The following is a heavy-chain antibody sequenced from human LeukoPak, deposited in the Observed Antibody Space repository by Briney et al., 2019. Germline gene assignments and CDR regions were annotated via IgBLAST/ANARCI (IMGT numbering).Heavy chain of an antibody. V-gene: IGHV4-4*07. CDR3: ARVVSWFGIYYYDY. CDR1: GGSISCYY. D-gene: IGHD3-10*01. CDR2: IYTSGST. Sequence: SETLSLTCTVSGGSISCYYWSWIRPPAGKGLEWIGRIYTSGSTNYNPSLKSRVTMSVDTSKNQFSLKLSSVTAADTAVYYCARVVSWFGIYYYDYWGQGTLVTVSS. J-gene: IGHJ4*02.